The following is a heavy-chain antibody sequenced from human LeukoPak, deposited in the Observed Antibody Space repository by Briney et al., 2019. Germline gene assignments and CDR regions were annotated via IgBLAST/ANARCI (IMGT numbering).Heavy chain of an antibody. CDR2: ISRYSNTI. D-gene: IGHD1-26*01. V-gene: IGHV3-48*01. CDR3: ARDGTEDY. Sequence: GGSLRLSCAASGFTFSNYSMNWVRQAPGKGQEWISYISRYSNTIYYADSVKGRFTISRDNAKNSLYLQMNSLRAEDTAMYYCARDGTEDYWGQGTLVTVSS. CDR1: GFTFSNYS. J-gene: IGHJ4*02.